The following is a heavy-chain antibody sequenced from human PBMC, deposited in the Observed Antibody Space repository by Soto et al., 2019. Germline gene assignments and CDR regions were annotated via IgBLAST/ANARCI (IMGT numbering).Heavy chain of an antibody. D-gene: IGHD2-15*01. CDR2: IYWDDDR. J-gene: IGHJ5*02. CDR1: GFSLSTSGVG. CDR3: ALRGHCSGDCCYSA. Sequence: QITLKESGPSLVKPTQTLTLTCSFSGFSLSTSGVGVGWFRQPPVKALEWLALIYWDDDRRNRPSLKRRLTNSKDTSKNPGVLTMTNMDPLDTATYYWALRGHCSGDCCYSAWGQGTLVTVSP. V-gene: IGHV2-5*02.